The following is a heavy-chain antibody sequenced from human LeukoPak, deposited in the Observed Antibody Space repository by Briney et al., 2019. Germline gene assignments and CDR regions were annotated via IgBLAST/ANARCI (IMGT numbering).Heavy chain of an antibody. Sequence: GGSLRLSCAASGFTVSSNYMSWVRQAPGKGLEWVSVIYSGGSTYYADSVKGRFTISRDNAKNSLYLQMNSLRAEDTALYYCAKGTVTTLNWFDPWGQGTLVTVSS. V-gene: IGHV3-53*05. J-gene: IGHJ5*02. CDR2: IYSGGST. D-gene: IGHD4-17*01. CDR1: GFTVSSNY. CDR3: AKGTVTTLNWFDP.